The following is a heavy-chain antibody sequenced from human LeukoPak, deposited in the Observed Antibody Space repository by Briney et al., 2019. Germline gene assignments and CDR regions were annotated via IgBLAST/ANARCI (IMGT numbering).Heavy chain of an antibody. V-gene: IGHV3-74*01. CDR2: VNGDGSST. D-gene: IGHD6-13*01. CDR1: GFTFSTYW. Sequence: GGSLRLSCAASGFTFSTYWMHWVRHAPGKGLVWVSRVNGDGSSTNYADSVKGRFTISRDNAKNTLYLQMNSLRAEDTAVYYCARDGIAAVDFDYWGQGILVTVSS. J-gene: IGHJ4*02. CDR3: ARDGIAAVDFDY.